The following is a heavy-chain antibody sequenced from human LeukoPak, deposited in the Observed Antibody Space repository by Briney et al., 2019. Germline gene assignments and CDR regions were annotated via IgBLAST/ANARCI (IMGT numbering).Heavy chain of an antibody. D-gene: IGHD2-21*01. Sequence: GGSLRLSCAASGFTFSSYEMNWVRQAPGKGLVWVSRINIDGSITNYAESVKGRFTISRDNAKNTLDLQMNSLRPEDTAVYYCARDFVGDQDYWGQGTLVTVSS. V-gene: IGHV3-74*01. CDR1: GFTFSSYE. CDR2: INIDGSIT. CDR3: ARDFVGDQDY. J-gene: IGHJ4*02.